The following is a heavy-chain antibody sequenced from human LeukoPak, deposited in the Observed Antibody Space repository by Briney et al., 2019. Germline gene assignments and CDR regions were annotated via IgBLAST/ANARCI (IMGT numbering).Heavy chain of an antibody. Sequence: SETLSLTCTVSGGSISSYYWSWIRQPPGKGLEWIGYIYYSGSTNYNPSLKSRVTISVDTSKNQFSLKLSSVTAADTAVYYCARDGTTGAFDIWGQGTMVTVSS. CDR3: ARDGTTGAFDI. V-gene: IGHV4-59*01. CDR1: GGSISSYY. D-gene: IGHD1-14*01. CDR2: IYYSGST. J-gene: IGHJ3*02.